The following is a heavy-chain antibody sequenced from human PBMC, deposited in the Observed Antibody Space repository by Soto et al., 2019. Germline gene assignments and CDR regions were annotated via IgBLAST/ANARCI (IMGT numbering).Heavy chain of an antibody. J-gene: IGHJ4*02. CDR3: AKAGTFTIFGVLIDFFDY. CDR1: GFTFSSYA. D-gene: IGHD3-3*01. V-gene: IGHV3-23*01. CDR2: ISGSGGST. Sequence: GGSLRLSCAASGFTFSSYAMSWVRQAPGKGLEWVSAISGSGGSTYYADSVKGRFTISRDNSKNTLYLQMNSLRTEDTAVYYCAKAGTFTIFGVLIDFFDYWGQGILVTVSS.